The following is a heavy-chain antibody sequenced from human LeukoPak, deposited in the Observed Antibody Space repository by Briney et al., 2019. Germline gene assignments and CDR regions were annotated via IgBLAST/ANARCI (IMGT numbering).Heavy chain of an antibody. Sequence: GESLRLSCATSGFTVSTNYVSWVRQAPGKGLEWVSIIYSGDRTDYADSLKGRFTISRDTSMNTLYLQMSSLRAEDTAVYYCARDVRKQGLWSWGQGTLVTVSS. CDR3: ARDVRKQGLWS. J-gene: IGHJ4*02. V-gene: IGHV3-66*01. CDR2: IYSGDRT. CDR1: GFTVSTNY. D-gene: IGHD3-10*01.